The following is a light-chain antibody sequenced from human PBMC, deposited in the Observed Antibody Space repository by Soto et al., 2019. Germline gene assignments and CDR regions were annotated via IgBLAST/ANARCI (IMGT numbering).Light chain of an antibody. J-gene: IGLJ3*02. CDR1: SGSIASNY. CDR3: QSYDATNQV. CDR2: EDN. Sequence: NFMLTQPHSVSESPGKTVIISCTRSSGSIASNYVQWYQQRPGSSPTTVIYEDNQRPSGVPDRFSGSIDSSSNSASLTISGLETKDEADYDCQSYDATNQVFGGGTKLTVL. V-gene: IGLV6-57*01.